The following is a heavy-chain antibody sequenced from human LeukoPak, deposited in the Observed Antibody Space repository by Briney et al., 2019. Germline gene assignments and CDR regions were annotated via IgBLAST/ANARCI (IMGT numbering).Heavy chain of an antibody. Sequence: PSETLSLTCAVSGASISSHYWSWIRQFPGKGLEWIGYIYYSGSTNYNPSLKSRVTISVDTSKNQFSLKLSSVTAADTAVYYCTRDLANSWYYYWGRGILVTVSS. CDR2: IYYSGST. CDR1: GASISSHY. CDR3: TRDLANSWYYY. J-gene: IGHJ4*02. V-gene: IGHV4-59*11. D-gene: IGHD6-13*01.